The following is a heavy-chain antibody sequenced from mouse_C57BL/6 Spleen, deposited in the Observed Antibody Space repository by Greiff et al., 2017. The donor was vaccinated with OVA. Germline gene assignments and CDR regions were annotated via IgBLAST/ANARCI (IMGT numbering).Heavy chain of an antibody. CDR3: ALITTVVAPFDY. CDR1: GYTFTSYW. D-gene: IGHD1-1*01. J-gene: IGHJ2*01. CDR2: IYPGSGST. Sequence: QVQLQQPGAELVKPGASVKMSCKASGYTFTSYWITWVKQRPGQGLEWIGDIYPGSGSTNYNEKFKSKATLTVDTSSSTADMQLSSLTSEDSAVYYCALITTVVAPFDYWGQGTTLTVSS. V-gene: IGHV1-55*01.